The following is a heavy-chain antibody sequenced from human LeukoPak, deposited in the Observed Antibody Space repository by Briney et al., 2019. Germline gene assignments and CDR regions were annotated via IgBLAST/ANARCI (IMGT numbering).Heavy chain of an antibody. D-gene: IGHD1-26*01. Sequence: ASVKVSCKASGGTFSSYAISWVRQAPGQGLEWMGGIIPIFGTANYAQKFQGRVTITTDESTSTAYMELSSLRSEDTAVYYCATSQGAHYYYYMDVWGKGTTVTVSS. CDR3: ATSQGAHYYYYMDV. CDR2: IIPIFGTA. CDR1: GGTFSSYA. V-gene: IGHV1-69*05. J-gene: IGHJ6*03.